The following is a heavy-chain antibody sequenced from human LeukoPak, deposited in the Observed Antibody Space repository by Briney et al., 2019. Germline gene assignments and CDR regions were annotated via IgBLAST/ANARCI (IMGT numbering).Heavy chain of an antibody. D-gene: IGHD2-2*01. CDR2: INHSGST. Sequence: SETLSLTCAVYGGSFSGYYWSWIRQPPGKGLEWIGEINHSGSTNYNPSLKSRVTTSVDTSKNQFSLKLSSVAAADTAVYYCARGFEGTSYSNWFDPWGQGTLVTVSS. J-gene: IGHJ5*02. V-gene: IGHV4-34*01. CDR3: ARGFEGTSYSNWFDP. CDR1: GGSFSGYY.